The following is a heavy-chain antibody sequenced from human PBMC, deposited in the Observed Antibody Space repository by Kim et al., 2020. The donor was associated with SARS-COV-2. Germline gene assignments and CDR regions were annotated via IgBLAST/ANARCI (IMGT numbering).Heavy chain of an antibody. J-gene: IGHJ5*02. D-gene: IGHD4-4*01. V-gene: IGHV3-48*02. CDR2: IR. Sequence: IRYYADSVKSRFTISRDNAKNSLYLQMNSLRDEDTAVYYCAKHTTGWFDPWGQGTLVTVSS. CDR3: AKHTTGWFDP.